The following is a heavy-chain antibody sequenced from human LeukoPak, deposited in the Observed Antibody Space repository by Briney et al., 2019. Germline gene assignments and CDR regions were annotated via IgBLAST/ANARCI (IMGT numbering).Heavy chain of an antibody. V-gene: IGHV4-39*07. CDR2: IYHSGST. CDR3: ARVIAAAGTDWFDP. D-gene: IGHD6-13*01. CDR1: GGSISSGGYY. Sequence: PSEILSLTCTVSGGSISSGGYYWGWIRQPPGKGLEWIGSIYHSGSTYYNPSLKSRVTISVDTSKNQFSLKLSSVTAADTAVYYCARVIAAAGTDWFDPWGQGTLVTVSS. J-gene: IGHJ5*02.